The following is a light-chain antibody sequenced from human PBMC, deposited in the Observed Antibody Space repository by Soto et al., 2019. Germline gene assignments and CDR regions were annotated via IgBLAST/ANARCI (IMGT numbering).Light chain of an antibody. CDR3: QQYYRYPFT. CDR1: QSIDRW. CDR2: DAS. J-gene: IGKJ3*01. V-gene: IGKV1-5*01. Sequence: DIQLTQSPSVLSASVGDRVTITCRASQSIDRWLAWYQQKPGKAPKLLIFDASSLESGVPSRFSGSGSGTDFTLTISSLQPDDFATYCCQQYYRYPFTFGPGTKVDIK.